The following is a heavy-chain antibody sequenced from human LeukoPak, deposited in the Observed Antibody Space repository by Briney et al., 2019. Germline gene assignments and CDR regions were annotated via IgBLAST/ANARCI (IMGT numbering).Heavy chain of an antibody. D-gene: IGHD4-17*01. CDR2: TSSSSGTI. CDR1: GFTFSIYS. J-gene: IGHJ4*02. Sequence: PGGFLRLPCAASGFTFSIYSMSWVRQAPGKGLEWVSYTSSSSGTIYYADSVKGRFTISRDNAKNSLYLQMNSLRAEDTAVYYCARVLNDYGDYVIDYWGQGTLVTVSS. V-gene: IGHV3-48*01. CDR3: ARVLNDYGDYVIDY.